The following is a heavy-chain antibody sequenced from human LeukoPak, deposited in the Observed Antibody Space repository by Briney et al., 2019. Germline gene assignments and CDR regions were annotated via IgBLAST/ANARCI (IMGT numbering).Heavy chain of an antibody. CDR1: GDSVSSNSAA. D-gene: IGHD5-12*01. V-gene: IGHV6-1*01. CDR3: ARDGDSGYDRGIDWGNWFDP. CDR2: TYYRSKWYN. J-gene: IGHJ5*02. Sequence: SQTLSLTCAISGDSVSSNSAAWNWIRQSPSRGLEWRGRTYYRSKWYNDYAVSVKSRITINPDTSKNQFSLQLNSVTPEDTAVYYCARDGDSGYDRGIDWGNWFDPWGQGTLVTVSS.